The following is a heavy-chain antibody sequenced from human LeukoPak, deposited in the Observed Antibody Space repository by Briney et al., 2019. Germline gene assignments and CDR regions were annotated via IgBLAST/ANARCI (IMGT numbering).Heavy chain of an antibody. CDR3: ARALRLAVNLDY. Sequence: GGSLRLSCAASGFTFSSYTMNWVRQAPGKGLEWVSHIDSEGSSTNYADSVKGRLTISRDNAKNTLYLQMNSLRAEDTAVYYCARALRLAVNLDYWGQGTLVTVSS. V-gene: IGHV3-74*01. CDR1: GFTFSSYT. CDR2: IDSEGSST. D-gene: IGHD6-19*01. J-gene: IGHJ4*01.